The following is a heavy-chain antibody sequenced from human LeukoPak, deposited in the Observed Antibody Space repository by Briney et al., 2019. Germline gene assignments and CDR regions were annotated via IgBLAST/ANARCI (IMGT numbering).Heavy chain of an antibody. V-gene: IGHV4-59*08. CDR1: GGSISSYY. D-gene: IGHD6-19*01. Sequence: PSVTLSLTCTVSGGSISSYYWSWIRQPPGKGLEWIGYIYYSGSTNYNPSLKSRVTISVDTSKNQFSLKLSSVTAADTAVYYCARRSKIAVALVFDIWGQGTMVTVSS. CDR3: ARRSKIAVALVFDI. J-gene: IGHJ3*02. CDR2: IYYSGST.